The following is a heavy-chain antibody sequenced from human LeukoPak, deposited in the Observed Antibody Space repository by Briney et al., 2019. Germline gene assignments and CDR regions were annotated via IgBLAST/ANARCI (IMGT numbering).Heavy chain of an antibody. V-gene: IGHV3-21*01. CDR1: GFTFSSYS. D-gene: IGHD5/OR15-5a*01. CDR2: ISSSSSYI. Sequence: GGSLRLSCAASGFTFSSYSMNWVRQAPGKGLEWVSSISSSSSYIYYADSVKGRFTISRDNAKNSLYLQMNSLRAEDTAVYYCARIRSTPPYYYYYYMDVWGKGTTVTVSS. J-gene: IGHJ6*03. CDR3: ARIRSTPPYYYYYYMDV.